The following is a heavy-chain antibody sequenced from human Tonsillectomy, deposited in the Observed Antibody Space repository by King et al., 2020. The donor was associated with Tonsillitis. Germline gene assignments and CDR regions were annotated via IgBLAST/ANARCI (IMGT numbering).Heavy chain of an antibody. D-gene: IGHD1-1*01. Sequence: VQLVESGGGLIEPGGSLRLSCAASGFTFSNAWMNWVRQAPGKGLEWVGRIKPKTEGGTTDYAAPVKGRFTISRDDSKNTQYLQMNSLKTEDTAVYYGTTCGFKVTTTFDYWGQGTLVTVSS. CDR1: GFTFSNAW. V-gene: IGHV3-15*01. J-gene: IGHJ4*02. CDR3: TTCGFKVTTTFDY. CDR2: IKPKTEGGTT.